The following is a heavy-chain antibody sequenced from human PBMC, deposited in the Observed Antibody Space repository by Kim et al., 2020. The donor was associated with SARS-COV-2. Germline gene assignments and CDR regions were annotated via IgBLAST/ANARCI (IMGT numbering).Heavy chain of an antibody. CDR3: ARQRGSIVVVPSQMDV. Sequence: SVKVSCKASGGTFSSYAISWVRQAPGQGLEWMGGIIPIFGTANYAQKFQGRVTITADESTSTAYMELSSLRSEDTAVCYCARQRGSIVVVPSQMDVWGQGTTVTVSS. CDR1: GGTFSSYA. D-gene: IGHD2-2*01. V-gene: IGHV1-69*13. J-gene: IGHJ6*02. CDR2: IIPIFGTA.